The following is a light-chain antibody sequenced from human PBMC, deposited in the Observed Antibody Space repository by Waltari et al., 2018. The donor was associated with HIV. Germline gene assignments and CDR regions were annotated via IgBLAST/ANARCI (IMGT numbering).Light chain of an antibody. V-gene: IGLV2-8*01. CDR2: EVS. J-gene: IGLJ2*01. CDR3: SSYAGSNNFGV. Sequence: QSVTISCTGTSSDVGGYNYVSWYQQHPGKAPKLMIYEVSKRPSGVPDRFSGSKSGNTASLTVSGLQAEDEADYYCSSYAGSNNFGVFGGGTKLTVL. CDR1: SSDVGGYNY.